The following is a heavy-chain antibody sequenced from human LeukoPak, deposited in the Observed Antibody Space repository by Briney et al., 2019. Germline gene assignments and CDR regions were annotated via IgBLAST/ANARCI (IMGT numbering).Heavy chain of an antibody. CDR1: GGSISSYY. D-gene: IGHD6-19*01. CDR2: TYNSGST. V-gene: IGHV4-59*01. Sequence: PSETLSLTCTVSGGSISSYYWSWIRQPPGKGLEWIGYTYNSGSTSYNPSLKGRVTISVDTSKNQFSLKLSSVTAADTAVYYCARYYSSGLHYWGQGTLVTVSS. J-gene: IGHJ4*02. CDR3: ARYYSSGLHY.